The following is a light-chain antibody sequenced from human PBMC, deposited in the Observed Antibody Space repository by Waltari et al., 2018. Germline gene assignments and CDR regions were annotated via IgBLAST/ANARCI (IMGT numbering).Light chain of an antibody. CDR1: QGLVYSAGNTY. CDR2: KVS. CDR3: MQGSHWPPAA. Sequence: DVVMIQSPLSLPVTLGQPASISCRSRQGLVYSAGNTYLAWFQQRPGQSPRRLIYKVSNRDSGVPDRFSGSGSGSDFTLKISRVEADDVGIYYCMQGSHWPPAAFGQGTKVEIK. V-gene: IGKV2-30*01. J-gene: IGKJ1*01.